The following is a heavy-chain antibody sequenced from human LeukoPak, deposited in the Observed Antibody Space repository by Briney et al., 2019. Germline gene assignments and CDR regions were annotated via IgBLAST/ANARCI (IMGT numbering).Heavy chain of an antibody. CDR3: ARDFTGIGDAFDI. J-gene: IGHJ3*02. V-gene: IGHV3-7*01. D-gene: IGHD6-13*01. Sequence: GGSLRLSCTVSGFTVSSNSMSWVRQAPGKGLEWVANIKQDGSEKYYVDSVKGRFTISRDNAKNSLYLQMNSLRAEDTAVYYCARDFTGIGDAFDIWGQGTMVTVSS. CDR2: IKQDGSEK. CDR1: GFTVSSNS.